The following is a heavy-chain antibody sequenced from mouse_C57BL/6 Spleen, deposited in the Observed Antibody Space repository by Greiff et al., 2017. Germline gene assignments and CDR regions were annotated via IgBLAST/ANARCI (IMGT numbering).Heavy chain of an antibody. Sequence: QVQLQQPGAELVRPGSSVKLSCKASGYTFTSYWMHWVKQRPIQGLEWIGNIDPSDSETHYNQKFKDKATLTVDKSSSTAYMQLSSLTSEDSAVYYCASDGGLLRFAYWGQGTLVTVSA. CDR3: ASDGGLLRFAY. CDR1: GYTFTSYW. D-gene: IGHD1-1*01. V-gene: IGHV1-52*01. CDR2: IDPSDSET. J-gene: IGHJ3*01.